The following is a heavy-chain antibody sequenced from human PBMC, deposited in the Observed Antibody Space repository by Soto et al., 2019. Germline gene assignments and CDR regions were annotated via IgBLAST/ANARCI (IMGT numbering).Heavy chain of an antibody. D-gene: IGHD6-13*01. CDR3: ARDEPESSSWQPFRERYYYYGMDV. CDR1: GYTLTELS. J-gene: IGHJ6*02. V-gene: IGHV1-24*01. CDR2: FDPEDGET. Sequence: GASVKVSCKVSGYTLTELSMHWVRQAPGKGLEWMGGFDPEDGETIYAQKFQGRVTMTKDTSTDTAYMELSSLRSDDTAVYYCARDEPESSSWQPFRERYYYYGMDVWGQGTTVTVFS.